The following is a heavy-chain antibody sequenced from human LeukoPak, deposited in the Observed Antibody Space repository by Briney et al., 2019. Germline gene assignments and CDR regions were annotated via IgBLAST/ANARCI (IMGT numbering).Heavy chain of an antibody. CDR3: ARRKWLRLSYFDY. J-gene: IGHJ4*02. CDR1: GGSFSGYY. V-gene: IGHV4-34*01. CDR2: INHSGST. D-gene: IGHD5-12*01. Sequence: ETLSLTCAVYGGSFSGYYWSWIRQPPGKGLEWIGEINHSGSTNYNPSLKSRVTISVDTSKNQFSLKLSSVTAADTAVYYCARRKWLRLSYFDYWGQGTLVTVSS.